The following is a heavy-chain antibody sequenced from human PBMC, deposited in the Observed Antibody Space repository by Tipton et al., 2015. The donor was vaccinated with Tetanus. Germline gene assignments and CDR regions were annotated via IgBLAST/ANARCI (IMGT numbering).Heavy chain of an antibody. V-gene: IGHV4-31*03. CDR1: GGSISSSGYY. D-gene: IGHD6-19*01. J-gene: IGHJ4*02. Sequence: TLSLTCTVSGGSISSSGYYWSWIRQHPGKGLEWIGYIYYSGTTYYNPSLKSRVTISVDTSKNQFSLKLSSVTAADTAVYYCARERVNLAVAAGFDYWGQGTLVTVSS. CDR3: ARERVNLAVAAGFDY. CDR2: IYYSGTT.